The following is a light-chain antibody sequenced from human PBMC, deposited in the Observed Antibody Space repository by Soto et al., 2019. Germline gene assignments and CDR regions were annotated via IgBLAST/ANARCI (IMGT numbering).Light chain of an antibody. CDR3: GTWDNTLSGWV. V-gene: IGLV1-51*02. CDR2: ENN. J-gene: IGLJ3*02. CDR1: SSNIGNNY. Sequence: QAVVTQPPSVSAAPGQKVTISCSGSSSNIGNNYVSWYQHLPGTAPKLLFYENNKRPSGIPDRFSGSKSGTSATLGITGLQTGDEADYYCGTWDNTLSGWVFGGGTKLTVL.